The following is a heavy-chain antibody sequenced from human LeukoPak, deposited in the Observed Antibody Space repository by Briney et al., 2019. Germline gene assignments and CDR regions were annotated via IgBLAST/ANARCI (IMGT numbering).Heavy chain of an antibody. D-gene: IGHD3-10*02. J-gene: IGHJ4*02. CDR1: GFTFSSYG. CDR3: AKDQLRSGGAQTHFDY. CDR2: ISYDGSNK. Sequence: GGSLRLSCAASGFTFSSYGMHWVRQAPAKGLEWAAVISYDGSNKYYADSVKGRFTISRDNSKNTLYLQMNSLRAEDTAVYYCAKDQLRSGGAQTHFDYWGQGTLVTVSS. V-gene: IGHV3-30*18.